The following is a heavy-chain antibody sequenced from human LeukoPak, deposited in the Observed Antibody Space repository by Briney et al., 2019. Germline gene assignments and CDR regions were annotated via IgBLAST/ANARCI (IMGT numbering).Heavy chain of an antibody. V-gene: IGHV4-39*07. CDR3: AILPARDTYYYDSSGYYRPGVH. CDR2: IYYSGST. D-gene: IGHD3-22*01. J-gene: IGHJ4*02. CDR1: GGAISSSHCY. Sequence: PSETLSLTCTVSGGAISSSHCYWGWIRQPPGKGLEWIGSIYYSGSTSYNSSLKSRVTISVDTSKNQFSLKLSSVTAADTAVYYCAILPARDTYYYDSSGYYRPGVHWGQGTLVTVSS.